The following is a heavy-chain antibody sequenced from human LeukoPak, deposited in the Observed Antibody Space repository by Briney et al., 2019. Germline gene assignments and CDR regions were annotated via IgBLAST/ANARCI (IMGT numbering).Heavy chain of an antibody. CDR1: GGSTSSGDYY. D-gene: IGHD3-22*01. J-gene: IGHJ4*02. CDR2: IYYSGST. Sequence: PSETLSLACTVSGGSTSSGDYYWRWIRQPPGKGLEWIGYIYYSGSTYYNPSLKSRVTISVDTSKNQFSLKLSSVTAADTAVYYCARGIWYDSSGYDYWGQGTLVTVSS. V-gene: IGHV4-30-4*01. CDR3: ARGIWYDSSGYDY.